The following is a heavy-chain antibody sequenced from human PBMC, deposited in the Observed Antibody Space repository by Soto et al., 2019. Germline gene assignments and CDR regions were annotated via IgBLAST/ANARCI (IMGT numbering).Heavy chain of an antibody. Sequence: PSETLSLTCTVSDGSLSPSYWCWIRQSPGKGLEWIGYIYYTGSTNYNPSLKSRITITVDTSKNQFSLKLSSVTAADTAVYYCARHRLIWFSIDYWGQGTLVTVSS. J-gene: IGHJ4*02. D-gene: IGHD3-10*01. CDR3: ARHRLIWFSIDY. CDR1: DGSLSPSY. V-gene: IGHV4-59*08. CDR2: IYYTGST.